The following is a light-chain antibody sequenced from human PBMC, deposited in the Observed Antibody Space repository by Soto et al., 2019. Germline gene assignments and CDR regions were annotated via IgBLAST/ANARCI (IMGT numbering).Light chain of an antibody. V-gene: IGKV3-11*01. CDR3: QQRNSWPFLT. CDR1: QSVNTH. Sequence: EIVLTQSPAAVSLSPGRRATLSCRASQSVNTHLAWYQQKPGQAPRLLIYDAAYRASGVPPRFSGSGSGTYFTLSIDNLAPEDSAVYYCQQRNSWPFLTFGGGTKVEIK. J-gene: IGKJ4*01. CDR2: DAA.